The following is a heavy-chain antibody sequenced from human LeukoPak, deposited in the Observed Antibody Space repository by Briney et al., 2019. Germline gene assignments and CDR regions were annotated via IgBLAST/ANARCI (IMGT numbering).Heavy chain of an antibody. CDR3: ARSVTMVRSYYQYYGMDV. J-gene: IGHJ6*02. Sequence: GASVKVSCKASGYTFTSYYMDWVRQAPGQGLEWMGIINPTGGSTSYAQRFQGRVTMTRDTSTSTVYMELYSLRSEDTAVYYCARSVTMVRSYYQYYGMDVWGQGTTVTVSS. CDR1: GYTFTSYY. CDR2: INPTGGST. V-gene: IGHV1-46*01. D-gene: IGHD3-10*01.